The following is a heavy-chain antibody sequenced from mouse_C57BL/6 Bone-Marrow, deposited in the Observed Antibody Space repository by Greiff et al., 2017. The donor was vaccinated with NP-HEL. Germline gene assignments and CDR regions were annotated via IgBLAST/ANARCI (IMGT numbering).Heavy chain of an antibody. V-gene: IGHV1-80*01. CDR3: ARVLLPHYFDY. Sequence: QVQLQQSGAELVKPGASVKISCKASGYAFSSYWMNWVKQRPGKGLEWIGQIYPGDGDTNYNGKFKGKATLTADKSSSTAYMQLSSLTSEDSAVYFCARVLLPHYFDYWGQGTTLTVSS. J-gene: IGHJ2*01. CDR1: GYAFSSYW. D-gene: IGHD1-1*01. CDR2: IYPGDGDT.